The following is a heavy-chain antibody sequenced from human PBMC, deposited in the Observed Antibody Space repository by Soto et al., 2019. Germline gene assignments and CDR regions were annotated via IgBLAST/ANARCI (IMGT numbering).Heavy chain of an antibody. D-gene: IGHD3-10*01. CDR3: SRVDPGETSPFDH. CDR2: INPFDGSR. J-gene: IGHJ4*02. Sequence: ASVKVSCKASGFIFTSYYIHWVRQAPGQGLEWMGWINPFDGSRMFAQSFQGRVTMTRDTSTSTVYMEVSSLRSEDTAVYYCSRVDPGETSPFDHWGQGTLVTSPQ. V-gene: IGHV1-46*03. CDR1: GFIFTSYY.